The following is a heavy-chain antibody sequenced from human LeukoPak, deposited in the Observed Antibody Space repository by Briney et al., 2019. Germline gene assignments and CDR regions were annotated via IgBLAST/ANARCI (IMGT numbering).Heavy chain of an antibody. D-gene: IGHD3-10*01. CDR3: ARADIRVRAIYDY. V-gene: IGHV1-2*02. CDR1: GYTFTGYY. Sequence: ASVKVSCKASGYTFTGYYMHWVRQAPGQGREWMGWINPNSGGTNYAQKFQGRVTMTRDTSISTAYMELSRLRSDDTAVYYCARADIRVRAIYDYWGQGTLVTVSS. CDR2: INPNSGGT. J-gene: IGHJ4*02.